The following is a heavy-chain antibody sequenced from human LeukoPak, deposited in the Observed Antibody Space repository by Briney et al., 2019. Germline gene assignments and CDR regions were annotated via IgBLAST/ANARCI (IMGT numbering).Heavy chain of an antibody. CDR2: IYYSGST. Sequence: SETLSLTCTVSGGSISSSSYYWGWLRQPPGKGLEWIGSIYYSGSTYYNPSLKSRVTISVDTSRNQFSLKLSSVTAADTAVYYCARQDSYDILTGYYPSYYFAYWGQGTLVTVSS. V-gene: IGHV4-39*01. CDR3: ARQDSYDILTGYYPSYYFAY. D-gene: IGHD3-9*01. CDR1: GGSISSSSYY. J-gene: IGHJ4*02.